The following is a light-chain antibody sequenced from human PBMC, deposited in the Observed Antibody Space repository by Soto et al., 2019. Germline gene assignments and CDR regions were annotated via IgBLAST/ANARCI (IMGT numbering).Light chain of an antibody. CDR2: WAS. CDR1: QSLLYNSNNKNY. J-gene: IGKJ1*01. Sequence: DIVMTQSPDSLAVSLGERATINCKSSQSLLYNSNNKNYLAWFQQKSGQPPKLLIYWASTRESGVPDRFSGSGSGTDLPLTVSSLQAEDVAVYYCQQYYNGPWTFGQGTRVEIK. V-gene: IGKV4-1*01. CDR3: QQYYNGPWT.